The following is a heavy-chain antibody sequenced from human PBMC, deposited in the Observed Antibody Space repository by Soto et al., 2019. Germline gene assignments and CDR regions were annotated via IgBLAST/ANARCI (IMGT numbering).Heavy chain of an antibody. J-gene: IGHJ6*02. CDR2: IYPGDSDT. V-gene: IGHV5-51*01. D-gene: IGHD3-10*01. CDR3: AGRSEYHYGSGKYYGLDV. CDR1: GYTFTNNW. Sequence: GESLKISCXGSGYTFTNNWVGWVRQMPGKGLEWMGIIYPGDSDTRYSPSFQGQVTISVDKSIATAYLQWSSLKASDTAMYYCAGRSEYHYGSGKYYGLDVWGQGTTVTVSS.